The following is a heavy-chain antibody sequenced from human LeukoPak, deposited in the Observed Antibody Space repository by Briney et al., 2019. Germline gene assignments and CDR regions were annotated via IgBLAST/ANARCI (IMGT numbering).Heavy chain of an antibody. V-gene: IGHV3-15*01. D-gene: IGHD1-26*01. Sequence: PGGSLRFSCAASGFTFSNAWMSWVRQAPGKGLEWVGRIKSKTDGGTTDYAAPVKGRFTISRDDSKNTLYLQMNSLKTEDTAVYYCTTPGSYYPYFHYWGQGTLVTVSS. CDR2: IKSKTDGGTT. J-gene: IGHJ4*02. CDR1: GFTFSNAW. CDR3: TTPGSYYPYFHY.